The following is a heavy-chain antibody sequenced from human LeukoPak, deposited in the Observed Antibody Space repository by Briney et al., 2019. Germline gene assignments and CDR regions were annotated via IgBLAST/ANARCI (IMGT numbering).Heavy chain of an antibody. J-gene: IGHJ4*02. Sequence: SVTVSCTASGGTFSSYAISWVRQAPGQGLEWMGGIIPIFGTANYAQKFQGRVTITADESTSTAYMELSSLRSEDTAVYYCARVLDSSSWYFDYWGQGTLVTVSS. CDR3: ARVLDSSSWYFDY. V-gene: IGHV1-69*13. CDR1: GGTFSSYA. D-gene: IGHD6-13*01. CDR2: IIPIFGTA.